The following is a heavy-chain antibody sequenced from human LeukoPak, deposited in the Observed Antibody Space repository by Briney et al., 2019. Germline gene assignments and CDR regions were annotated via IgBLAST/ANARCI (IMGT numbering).Heavy chain of an antibody. CDR2: IYTSGST. Sequence: SETLSLTCTVSGGSISSGSYYWGWIRQPAGKGLEWIGRIYTSGSTNYNPSLKSRVTISVDTSKNQFSLKLSSVTAADTAVYYCAREGVGGRIAAAHPYYFDYWGQGTLVTVSS. CDR1: GGSISSGSYY. V-gene: IGHV4-61*02. J-gene: IGHJ4*02. CDR3: AREGVGGRIAAAHPYYFDY. D-gene: IGHD6-13*01.